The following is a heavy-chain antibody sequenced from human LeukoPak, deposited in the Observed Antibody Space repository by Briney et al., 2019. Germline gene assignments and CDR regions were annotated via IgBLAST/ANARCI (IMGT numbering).Heavy chain of an antibody. CDR2: ISSSSSSI. D-gene: IGHD2-2*01. Sequence: GGSLRLSCAASDFTFSTYNMHWVRQAPGKGLEWVSYISSSSSSIYYTDSVKGRFTISRDNAKNSLYLQMNSLRAEDTGVYYCARIWVAVLPADGMDVWGLGTTVTVSS. CDR1: DFTFSTYN. CDR3: ARIWVAVLPADGMDV. J-gene: IGHJ6*02. V-gene: IGHV3-48*04.